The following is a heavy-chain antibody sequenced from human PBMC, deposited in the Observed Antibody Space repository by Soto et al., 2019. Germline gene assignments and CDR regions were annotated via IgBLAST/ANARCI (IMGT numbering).Heavy chain of an antibody. J-gene: IGHJ4*02. CDR3: AKWNGYGDY. Sequence: EVQLLESGGGLVQPGGSLRLSCAVSGFSFSTYGVTWVRQAPGKGLEWVSGVSGGSGSTHYADSVKGRFTITGDNSKKTVYLQMNSLRVEDTAVYYCAKWNGYGDYWGQGTLVNVSS. V-gene: IGHV3-23*01. CDR2: VSGGSGST. CDR1: GFSFSTYG. D-gene: IGHD1-1*01.